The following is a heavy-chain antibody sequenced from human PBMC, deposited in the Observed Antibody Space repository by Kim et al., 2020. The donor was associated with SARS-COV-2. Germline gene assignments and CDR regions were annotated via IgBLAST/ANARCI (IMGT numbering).Heavy chain of an antibody. D-gene: IGHD1-26*01. CDR2: IKSDGSVK. CDR3: ARAWDYYNAMDV. J-gene: IGHJ6*02. V-gene: IGHV3-74*01. Sequence: GGSLRLSCAASGFTFSNYWMHWVRQAPGKGLVWVSRIKSDGSVKTYADSVKGRFTVSRDNAKNTLYLQMNSLSVEDTAVYSCARAWDYYNAMDVWGQGNT. CDR1: GFTFSNYW.